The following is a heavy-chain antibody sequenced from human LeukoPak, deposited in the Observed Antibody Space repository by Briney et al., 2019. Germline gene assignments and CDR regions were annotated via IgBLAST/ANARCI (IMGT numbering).Heavy chain of an antibody. CDR3: ARSGIAEMAY. Sequence: GASVTVSCTASGYTFTGYYMHWVRQAPGQGLEWMGIINPSGGRTSYAQKFQGRVTMTRDTSTSTVYMELSSLRSEDTAVYYCARSGIAEMAYWGQGTLVTVSS. D-gene: IGHD5-24*01. CDR1: GYTFTGYY. V-gene: IGHV1-46*01. J-gene: IGHJ4*02. CDR2: INPSGGRT.